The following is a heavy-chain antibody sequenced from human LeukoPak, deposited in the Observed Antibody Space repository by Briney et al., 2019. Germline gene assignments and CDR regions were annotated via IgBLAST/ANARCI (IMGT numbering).Heavy chain of an antibody. J-gene: IGHJ4*02. V-gene: IGHV3-48*03. CDR2: ISSSGNTI. Sequence: PGGALRLSCVASGFTLSGYEMNWVRQAPGKGLDWVSYISSSGNTIYYADSVKGRFTISRDNAKNSLYLQMNSLRAEDTAVYYCARIGGSQLDYWGQGTLVTVSS. CDR1: GFTLSGYE. CDR3: ARIGGSQLDY. D-gene: IGHD1-26*01.